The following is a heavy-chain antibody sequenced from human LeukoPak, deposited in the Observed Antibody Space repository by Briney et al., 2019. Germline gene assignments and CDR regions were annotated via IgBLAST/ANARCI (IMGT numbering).Heavy chain of an antibody. CDR2: ISSSGSTI. D-gene: IGHD6-6*01. CDR1: GFTFSDYY. J-gene: IGHJ4*02. Sequence: GGSLRLSCAASGFTFSDYYMSWIRQAPGKGLEWVSYISSSGSTIYYADSVKGRFNISRDNAKDSLYLQMNSLRVEDTGVYYCARENREARYFDYWGQGILVTVSS. CDR3: ARENREARYFDY. V-gene: IGHV3-11*04.